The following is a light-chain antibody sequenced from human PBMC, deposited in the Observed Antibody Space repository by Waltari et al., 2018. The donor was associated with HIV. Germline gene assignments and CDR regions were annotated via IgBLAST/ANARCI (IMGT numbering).Light chain of an antibody. V-gene: IGLV2-14*01. CDR3: SSYISSASPE. CDR1: SDLRHYNS. Sequence: QSALTQPASVSGSPGQSITIPRPVTSDLRHYNSLSWYQHHPGKAPKVIIYEVSNRPSGVSSRFSGSISGNTASLTISGLQAEDEADYFCSSYISSASPEFGGGTKVTVL. J-gene: IGLJ3*02. CDR2: EVS.